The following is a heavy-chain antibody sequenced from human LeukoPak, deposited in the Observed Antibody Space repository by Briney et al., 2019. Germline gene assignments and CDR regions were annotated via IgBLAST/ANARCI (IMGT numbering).Heavy chain of an antibody. CDR3: VRDGGTDWYDP. CDR1: GFSVSDYW. CDR2: IKQDGSEK. Sequence: GGSLRLSCAASGFSVSDYWMIWVRQAPGKGVEWVANIKQDGSEKTYVDSVKGRFTISRDNAKNSLYLQMNSLRVEDTAMYYCVRDGGTDWYDPWGQGTLVTVFS. D-gene: IGHD3-16*01. J-gene: IGHJ5*02. V-gene: IGHV3-7*01.